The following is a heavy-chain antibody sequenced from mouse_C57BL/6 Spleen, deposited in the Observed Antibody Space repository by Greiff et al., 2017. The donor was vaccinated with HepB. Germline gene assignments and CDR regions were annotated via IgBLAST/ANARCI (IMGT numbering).Heavy chain of an antibody. CDR1: GFSLTSYG. J-gene: IGHJ4*01. CDR3: AKQEGFGITTVVVDYYAMDY. Sequence: QVQLKQSGPGLVVPSQSLSITCTVSGFSLTSYGVSWVRQPPGKGLEWLGVIWGDGSTNYHSALISRLSISKDNSKSQVFLKLNSLQTDDTATYYCAKQEGFGITTVVVDYYAMDYWGQGTSVTVSS. CDR2: IWGDGST. V-gene: IGHV2-3*01. D-gene: IGHD1-1*01.